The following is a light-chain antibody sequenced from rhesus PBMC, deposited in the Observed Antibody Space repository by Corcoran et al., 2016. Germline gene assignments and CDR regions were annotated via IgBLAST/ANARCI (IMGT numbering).Light chain of an antibody. CDR3: QQHNSTPLT. CDR2: KAS. J-gene: IGKJ4*01. V-gene: IGKV1-21*01. Sequence: DIQMTQSPSSLSASVGDRVTITCRASQGISNWLAWYQQKPGKAPKLLIYKASTLQSGVPSRVSGSGSGTEFTLTISSLQPEDFATDYCQQHNSTPLTFGGGTKVEIK. CDR1: QGISNW.